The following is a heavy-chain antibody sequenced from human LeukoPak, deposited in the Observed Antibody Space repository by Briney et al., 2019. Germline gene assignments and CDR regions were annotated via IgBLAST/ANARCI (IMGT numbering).Heavy chain of an antibody. CDR2: IKGDGIST. V-gene: IGHV3-74*01. D-gene: IGHD3-3*01. J-gene: IGHJ4*02. Sequence: GGSLRLSCAASGFDFSSNWMHWVRHAPGQGLVWVSRIKGDGISTNYADSVKGRFTISRDIAKNTLYLQMNSLRAGDTGVYYCAKDHYWSIDYWGRGTLVTVSS. CDR3: AKDHYWSIDY. CDR1: GFDFSSNW.